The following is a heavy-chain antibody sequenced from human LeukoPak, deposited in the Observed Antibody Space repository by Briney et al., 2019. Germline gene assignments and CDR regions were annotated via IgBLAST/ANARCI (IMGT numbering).Heavy chain of an antibody. V-gene: IGHV3-23*01. D-gene: IGHD5-12*01. CDR2: ITGSDDKT. Sequence: GGSLSLSCAASGFTFSGSAMTWVRQAPGKGLQWVSTITGSDDKTYYADSVKGRFTISRDFSKNMVRLQMNSLRVEDTAIYYCAKGPQLYSGYHPDYWGQGTLVTVSS. J-gene: IGHJ4*02. CDR1: GFTFSGSA. CDR3: AKGPQLYSGYHPDY.